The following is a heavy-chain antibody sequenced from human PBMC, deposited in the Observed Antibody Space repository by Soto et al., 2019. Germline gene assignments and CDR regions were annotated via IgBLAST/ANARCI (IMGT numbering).Heavy chain of an antibody. CDR1: GFSLSNGKVG. Sequence: SGPTLVNPTETLTLTCTVSGFSLSNGKVGVSWIRQSPSRGLEWLGRTYYRSKWYNDYAVSVKSRITINPDTSKNQFSLQLNSVTPEDTAVYYCARERSSSWFNEFDYWGQGTLVTVSS. CDR3: ARERSSSWFNEFDY. CDR2: TYYRSKWYN. D-gene: IGHD6-13*01. V-gene: IGHV6-1*01. J-gene: IGHJ4*02.